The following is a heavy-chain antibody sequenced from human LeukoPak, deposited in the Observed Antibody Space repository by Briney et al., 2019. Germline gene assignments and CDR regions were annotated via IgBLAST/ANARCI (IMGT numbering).Heavy chain of an antibody. CDR3: AKDSGYDLDYFDY. CDR1: GFTFDDYA. J-gene: IGHJ4*02. V-gene: IGHV3-9*01. D-gene: IGHD5-12*01. CDR2: ISWNSGSI. Sequence: PGGSLRLSCAASGFTFDDYAMHWVRQAPGKGLEWVSGISWNSGSIGYADSVKGRFTISRDNAKNSLYLQMNSLRAEDTALYYCAKDSGYDLDYFDYWGRGTLVTVSS.